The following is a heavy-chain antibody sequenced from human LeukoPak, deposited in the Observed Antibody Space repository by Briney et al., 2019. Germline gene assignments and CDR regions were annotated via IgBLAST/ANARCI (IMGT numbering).Heavy chain of an antibody. D-gene: IGHD3-22*01. CDR2: ISVRSNYR. Sequence: KSGGSLTLSCAASGYTFSDFSVNWVRQAPGKGLEWVSSISVRSNYRYYADSVRGRFTISRDGARDSLFLQMNSLRAEDTAVYFCVRLRRNNDRSGYYYYDYWGQGTLVTVSS. CDR3: VRLRRNNDRSGYYYYDY. V-gene: IGHV3-21*01. J-gene: IGHJ4*02. CDR1: GYTFSDFS.